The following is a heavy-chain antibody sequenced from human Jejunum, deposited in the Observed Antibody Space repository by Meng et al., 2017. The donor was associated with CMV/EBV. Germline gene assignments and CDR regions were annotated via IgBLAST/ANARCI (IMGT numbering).Heavy chain of an antibody. CDR1: GGTFSSYA. D-gene: IGHD2/OR15-2a*01. Sequence: ASGGTFSSYAISWVRQAPGQGLEWMGGIMPLFGTTNYAQKFQGRVTINTDESTSTAYMELSSLRSEDTAVYYCARVGEQISNPYFDSWGQGTLVTVPQ. CDR2: IMPLFGTT. J-gene: IGHJ4*02. V-gene: IGHV1-69*05. CDR3: ARVGEQISNPYFDS.